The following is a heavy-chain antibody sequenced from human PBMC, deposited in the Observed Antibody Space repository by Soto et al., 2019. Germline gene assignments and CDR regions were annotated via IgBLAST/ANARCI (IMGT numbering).Heavy chain of an antibody. CDR2: IYYSGST. CDR1: GGSISSSSYY. J-gene: IGHJ4*02. D-gene: IGHD6-13*01. V-gene: IGHV4-39*01. CDR3: ARRWVAAAGTGFDY. Sequence: QLQLQESGPGLVKPSETLSLTCTVSGGSISSSSYYWGWIRQPPGKGLEWIGSIYYSGSTYYNPSLKSRVTISVDTSKNQFSLKLSSMTAADTAVYYCARRWVAAAGTGFDYWGQGTLVTVSS.